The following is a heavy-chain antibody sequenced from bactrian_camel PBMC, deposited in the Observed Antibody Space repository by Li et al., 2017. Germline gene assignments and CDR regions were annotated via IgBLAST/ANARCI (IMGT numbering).Heavy chain of an antibody. V-gene: IGHV3S1*01. CDR3: AAKLAGGRGYYGCSGRADFAY. J-gene: IGHJ6*01. CDR1: GYAFTTDC. D-gene: IGHD3*01. Sequence: HVQLVESGGGSVQAGGSLRLSCAASGYAFTTDCVGWFRQAPGKEREGVAAVYAGGETTYYAASVKGRFTISQDNAKNKLYLQMNSLTPEDTAVYYCAAKLAGGRGYYGCSGRADFAYWGQGTQVTVS. CDR2: VYAGGETT.